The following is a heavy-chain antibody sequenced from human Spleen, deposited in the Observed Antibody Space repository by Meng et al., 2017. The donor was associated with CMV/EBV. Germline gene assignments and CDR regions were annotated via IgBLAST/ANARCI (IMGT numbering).Heavy chain of an antibody. CDR2: ISYDGSNR. V-gene: IGHV3-30*04. CDR1: GFTFSHYA. CDR3: AKRLVVPDASYDYYGMDV. D-gene: IGHD2-2*01. Sequence: GGSLRLSCAASGFTFSHYAMHWVRQAPGKGLEWVALISYDGSNRYYADSVKGRFTISRDNSKNTLFLQMNSLRAEDTAVYYCAKRLVVPDASYDYYGMDVWGQGTTVTVSS. J-gene: IGHJ6*02.